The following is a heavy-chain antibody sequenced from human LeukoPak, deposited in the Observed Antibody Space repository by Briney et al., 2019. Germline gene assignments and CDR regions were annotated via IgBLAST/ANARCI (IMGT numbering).Heavy chain of an antibody. D-gene: IGHD2-15*01. V-gene: IGHV4-39*01. CDR2: IYYSGST. CDR3: ARLGYCSGGSCYYFDY. Sequence: PSETLSLTCTVSGGSISSSSYYWGWIRQPPGKGLEWIGSIYYSGSTYYNPSLKSRVTISVDTSKNQFSLKLSSVTAAGTAVYYCARLGYCSGGSCYYFDYWGQGTLVTVSS. J-gene: IGHJ4*02. CDR1: GGSISSSSYY.